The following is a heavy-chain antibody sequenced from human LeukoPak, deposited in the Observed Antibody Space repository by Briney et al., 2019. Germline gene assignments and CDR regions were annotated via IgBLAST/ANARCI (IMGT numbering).Heavy chain of an antibody. V-gene: IGHV3-23*01. CDR2: ISCSGGNT. D-gene: IGHD6-6*01. J-gene: IGHJ6*02. CDR3: AKDLYTGSWYYGMDV. Sequence: GGSLRLSCAASGFTFSSYAMSWVRQAPGEGLEWVSAISCSGGNTYYADSVKGRFTISRDNSKNTLYLQMNSLRAEDTAVYYCAKDLYTGSWYYGMDVWGQGTTVTVSS. CDR1: GFTFSSYA.